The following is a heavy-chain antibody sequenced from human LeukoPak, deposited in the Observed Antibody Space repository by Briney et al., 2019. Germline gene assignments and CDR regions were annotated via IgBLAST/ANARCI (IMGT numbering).Heavy chain of an antibody. J-gene: IGHJ4*02. CDR1: GYTFTNYY. D-gene: IGHD3-22*01. CDR2: INPSGGST. Sequence: GASVKVSCKASGYTFTNYYMHWMRQAPGQGLEWMGIINPSGGSTSYAQKFQGRVTMTRDTSTSTVYMELSSLRSDDTAVYYCAGAGYDSSGYYSYWGQGTLVTVSS. V-gene: IGHV1-46*01. CDR3: AGAGYDSSGYYSY.